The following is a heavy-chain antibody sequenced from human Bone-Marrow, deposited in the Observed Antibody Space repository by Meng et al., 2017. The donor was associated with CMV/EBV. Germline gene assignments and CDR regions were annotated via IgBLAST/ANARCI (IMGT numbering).Heavy chain of an antibody. CDR2: IDRRGAT. D-gene: IGHD6-19*01. CDR3: ARGPTGSGWSFDL. CDR1: GGTFSEDH. V-gene: IGHV4-34*01. J-gene: IGHJ5*02. Sequence: TWAVYGGTFSEDHWTSIRRPPGKGLEWVGEIDRRGATKYNPSLQSRVAISVDTSKSQFSLVLRSVTAADMAMYYCARGPTGSGWSFDLWGQGTLVTVSS.